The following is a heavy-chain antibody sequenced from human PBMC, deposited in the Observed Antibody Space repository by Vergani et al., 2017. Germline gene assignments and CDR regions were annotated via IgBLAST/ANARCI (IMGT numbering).Heavy chain of an antibody. Sequence: QVQLVQSGAEVKKPGASVKVSCKASGGTFSSYAISWVRQAPGQGLEWMGRIIPILGIANYAQKFQGRVTITAEKSTSTAYMELSSLRSEDTAVYYCARYLGAYYYYGMDVWGQGTTVTVSS. CDR1: GGTFSSYA. CDR2: IIPILGIA. D-gene: IGHD3-16*01. CDR3: ARYLGAYYYYGMDV. V-gene: IGHV1-69*04. J-gene: IGHJ6*02.